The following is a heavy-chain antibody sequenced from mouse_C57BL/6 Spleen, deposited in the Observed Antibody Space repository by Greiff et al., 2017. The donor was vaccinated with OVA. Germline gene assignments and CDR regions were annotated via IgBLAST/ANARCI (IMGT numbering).Heavy chain of an antibody. D-gene: IGHD2-4*01. CDR2: IDPETGGT. J-gene: IGHJ4*01. Sequence: QVQLQQSGAELVRPGASVTLSCKASGYTFTDYEMHWVKQTPVHGLEWIGAIDPETGGTAYNQKFKGKAILTADKSSSTAYMGLRSLTSEDSAVYYCTRGDDYGGYDYAMDYWGQGTSVTVSS. CDR1: GYTFTDYE. CDR3: TRGDDYGGYDYAMDY. V-gene: IGHV1-15*01.